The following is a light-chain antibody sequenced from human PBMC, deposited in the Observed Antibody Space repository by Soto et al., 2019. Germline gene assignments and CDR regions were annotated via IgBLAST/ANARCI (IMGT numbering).Light chain of an antibody. CDR1: QSVGSY. CDR3: QQRSSWPLT. J-gene: IGKJ4*01. Sequence: EIVLTQSPATLSLSPGDRATLSCRASQSVGSYLVWYQQKPGQAPRLLIYEASIRATGIPARFSGSGSGTDFTLTISSLEAEDFAIYYCQQRSSWPLTFGGGTKVEIK. V-gene: IGKV3-11*01. CDR2: EAS.